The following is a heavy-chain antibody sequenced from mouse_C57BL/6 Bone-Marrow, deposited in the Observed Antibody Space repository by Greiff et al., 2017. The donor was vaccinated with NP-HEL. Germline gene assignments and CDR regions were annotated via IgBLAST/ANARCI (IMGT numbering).Heavy chain of an antibody. Sequence: EVKVEESGGGLVQPGGSMKLSCAASGFTFSDAWMDWVRQSPEKGLEWVAEIRNKANNHATYYAESVKGRFTISRDDSKSSVYLQMNSLRAEDTGIYYCTYYYGSSYEGFAYWGQGTLVTVSA. V-gene: IGHV6-6*01. CDR1: GFTFSDAW. CDR3: TYYYGSSYEGFAY. CDR2: IRNKANNHAT. D-gene: IGHD1-1*01. J-gene: IGHJ3*01.